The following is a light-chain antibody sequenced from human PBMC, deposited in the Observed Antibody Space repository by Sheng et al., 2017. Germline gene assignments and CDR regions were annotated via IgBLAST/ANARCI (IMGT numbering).Light chain of an antibody. CDR2: AAS. CDR3: QQYYSTPT. Sequence: DIQMTQSPSSLPASVGNRVTITCRASQGISNSLAWYQQKPGKAPKLLFYAASKLESGVPSRFSGSGSGTDYTLTISSLQPEDFATYYCQQYYSTPTFGGGTKVEIK. J-gene: IGKJ4*01. V-gene: IGKV1-NL1*01. CDR1: QGISNS.